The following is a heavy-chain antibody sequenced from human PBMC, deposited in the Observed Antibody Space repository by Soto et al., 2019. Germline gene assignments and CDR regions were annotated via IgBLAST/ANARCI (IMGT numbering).Heavy chain of an antibody. CDR1: GVTVGNNY. D-gene: IGHD4-17*01. CDR3: ARNVPVTDLGY. CDR2: TYSGGGT. V-gene: IGHV3-66*01. J-gene: IGHJ4*02. Sequence: EVRLVESGGGLVQPGGSLRLSCAASGVTVGNNYMSWVRQAPGKGLEWVSVTYSGGGTRYADSVKGRFTMSRDSTKNTVDLQMDSLRAEDTAVYFCARNVPVTDLGYWGEGSLVTVSS.